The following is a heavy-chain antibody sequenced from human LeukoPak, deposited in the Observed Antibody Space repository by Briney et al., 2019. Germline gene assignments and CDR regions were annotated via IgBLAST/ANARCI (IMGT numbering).Heavy chain of an antibody. V-gene: IGHV1-8*01. J-gene: IGHJ4*02. CDR3: ATDYYDSSGYYPFDY. CDR2: MNPNRGNT. D-gene: IGHD3-22*01. Sequence: GASVKVSCKASGYTFTRYDINWVRQANGQGGERMGWMNPNRGNTGYAQKFQGRVTITRKNYKRKAYMEVSSLRSEDTAVYYCATDYYDSSGYYPFDYWGQGTLVTVSS. CDR1: GYTFTRYD.